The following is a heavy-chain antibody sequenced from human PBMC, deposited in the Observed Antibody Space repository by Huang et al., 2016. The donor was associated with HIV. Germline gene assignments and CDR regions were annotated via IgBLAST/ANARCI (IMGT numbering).Heavy chain of an antibody. CDR1: GFTFSSYW. V-gene: IGHV3-74*01. Sequence: AASGFTFSSYWMHWVRQAPGKGLVWVSRINGDGSSTNYADSVKGRFTISKENAKNTLYVQVNSLRAEDTAVYYCARGTRLTGLWYFDLWGRGTLVIVSS. CDR3: ARGTRLTGLWYFDL. CDR2: INGDGSST. J-gene: IGHJ2*01. D-gene: IGHD7-27*01.